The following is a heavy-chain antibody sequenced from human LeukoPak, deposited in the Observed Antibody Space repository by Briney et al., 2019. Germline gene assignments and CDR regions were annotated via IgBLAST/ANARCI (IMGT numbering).Heavy chain of an antibody. CDR2: ISSSSGYI. D-gene: IGHD3-10*01. V-gene: IGHV3-21*01. CDR3: ARGNYYGSGSHPVDY. J-gene: IGHJ4*02. CDR1: GFTFSSYG. Sequence: GRSLRLSCAASGFTFSSYGMHWVRQAPGKGLEWVSSISSSSGYIHYADSVKGRFTISRDNAKNSLYLQMNSLRAEDTAVYYCARGNYYGSGSHPVDYWGQGTLVTVSS.